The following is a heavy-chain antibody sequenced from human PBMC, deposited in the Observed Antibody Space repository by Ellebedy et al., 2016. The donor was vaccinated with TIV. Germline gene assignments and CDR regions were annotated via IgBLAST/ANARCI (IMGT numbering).Heavy chain of an antibody. J-gene: IGHJ4*02. D-gene: IGHD3-10*01. CDR1: GDSVSSNSVV. V-gene: IGHV6-1*01. CDR3: ARGAFYSGTSSPTFDY. Sequence: SETLSLTCAISGDSVSSNSVVWNWIRQSPSRGLEWLGRTYYRSMWNNDYAVSVKSRITINADTSKNQFSLQLNSVTPEDTAVYYCARGAFYSGTSSPTFDYWGLGALVTVSS. CDR2: TYYRSMWNN.